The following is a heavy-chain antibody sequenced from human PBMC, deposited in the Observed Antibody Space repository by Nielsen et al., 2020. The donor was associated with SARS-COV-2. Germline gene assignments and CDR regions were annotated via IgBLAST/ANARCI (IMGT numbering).Heavy chain of an antibody. V-gene: IGHV3-30*19. J-gene: IGHJ3*02. CDR3: ARGRLIVGATSDDAFDI. Sequence: GESLKISCAASGFTFSSYGMHWVRQAPGKGLEWVAVISYDGSNKYYADSVKGRFTISRDNSKNTLYLQMNSLRAEDTAVYYCARGRLIVGATSDDAFDIWGQGTMVTVSS. CDR2: ISYDGSNK. D-gene: IGHD1-26*01. CDR1: GFTFSSYG.